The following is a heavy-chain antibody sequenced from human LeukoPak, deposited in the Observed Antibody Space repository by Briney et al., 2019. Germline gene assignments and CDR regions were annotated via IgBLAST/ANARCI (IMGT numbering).Heavy chain of an antibody. V-gene: IGHV4-59*08. D-gene: IGHD1-26*01. CDR2: IYYSGST. Sequence: SETLSLTCTVSGGSISSYYWSWIRQPPGKGLECIGYIYYSGSTNHNPSLKSRVTISVDTSKNQFSLKLSSVTAADTAVYYCARRSGSYRYFDYWGQGTLVTVSS. J-gene: IGHJ4*02. CDR3: ARRSGSYRYFDY. CDR1: GGSISSYY.